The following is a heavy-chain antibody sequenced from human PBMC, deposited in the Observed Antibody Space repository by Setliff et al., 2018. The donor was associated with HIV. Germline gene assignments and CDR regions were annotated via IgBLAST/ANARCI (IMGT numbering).Heavy chain of an antibody. CDR1: GFSLSDYY. Sequence: SLRLSCAVSGFSLSDYYMSWIRQAPGKGLEWGSYISGTSIYTSYAESVNGRFTISRDNANNSVYLQMNSLRVEDTAVYYCAIDFPASAFYLSSALLTNCWGQGTLVTVSS. CDR2: ISGTSIYT. D-gene: IGHD3-22*01. CDR3: AIDFPASAFYLSSALLTNC. J-gene: IGHJ4*02. V-gene: IGHV3-11*05.